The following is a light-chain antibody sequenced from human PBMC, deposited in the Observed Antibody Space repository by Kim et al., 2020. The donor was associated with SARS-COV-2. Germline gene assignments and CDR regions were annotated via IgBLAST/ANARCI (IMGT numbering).Light chain of an antibody. V-gene: IGLV1-51*01. Sequence: QKVTISCSGSSSNIVNNYVSWYQQLPGTAPKLLVYGNNKRPSGIPDRFSGSKSGTSATLGITGLQTGDEADYYCGTWDSSLSVVVFGGGTQLTVL. CDR2: GNN. CDR1: SSNIVNNY. J-gene: IGLJ2*01. CDR3: GTWDSSLSVVV.